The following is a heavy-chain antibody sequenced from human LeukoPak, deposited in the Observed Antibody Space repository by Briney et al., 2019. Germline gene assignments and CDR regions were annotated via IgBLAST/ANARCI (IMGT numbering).Heavy chain of an antibody. V-gene: IGHV3-30*04. D-gene: IGHD6-13*01. CDR1: GFTFSSYA. J-gene: IGHJ4*02. CDR2: ISYDGSNK. Sequence: GGSLRLSCAASGFTFSSYAMHWVRQAPGKGLEWVAVISYDGSNKDYADSVEGRFTISRDNSKNTLYLQMNSLRAEDTAVYYCARPTIAAAGNFEYWGQGTLVTVSS. CDR3: ARPTIAAAGNFEY.